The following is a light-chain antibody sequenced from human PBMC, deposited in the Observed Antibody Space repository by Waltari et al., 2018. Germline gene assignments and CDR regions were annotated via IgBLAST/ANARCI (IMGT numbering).Light chain of an antibody. Sequence: QTVVTQEPSFSVSPGGTVTLTCGLNSGSVSTDYYPSWYQQTPGQAPRTLIYSTNSRSAGVPDRFSGSILGNKAALTITGAQADDESDYYCVLYMGRGIAVFGGGTKLTVV. CDR1: SGSVSTDYY. J-gene: IGLJ3*02. V-gene: IGLV8-61*01. CDR2: STN. CDR3: VLYMGRGIAV.